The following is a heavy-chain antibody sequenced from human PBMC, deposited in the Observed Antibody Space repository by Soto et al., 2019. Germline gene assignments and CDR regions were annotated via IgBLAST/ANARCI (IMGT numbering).Heavy chain of an antibody. Sequence: QEHLVQSGSELKKRGASVKISCRASGYTFTDYYIHWVRQAPGQGLEWMGWINPHNGATKYAQKFQCTVTMTSDTSIRTAYMDLSRLTSDDTAVYSCTARPRGFLFCSYEHCPDYWGQGTLVSVSS. J-gene: IGHJ4*01. D-gene: IGHD2-21*01. CDR1: GYTFTDYY. CDR2: INPHNGAT. CDR3: TARPRGFLFCSYEHCPDY. V-gene: IGHV1-2*02.